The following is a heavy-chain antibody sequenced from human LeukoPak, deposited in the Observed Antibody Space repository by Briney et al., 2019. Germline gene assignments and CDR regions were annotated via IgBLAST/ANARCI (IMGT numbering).Heavy chain of an antibody. D-gene: IGHD3-10*01. Sequence: PGRSLRLSCAASGFTFSSYGMYWVRQAPGKGLEWVAVISYDGSNKYYADSVKGRFTISRDNSKNTLYLQMNSLRAEDTAVYYCAKDVGSGSYPDNFYYGMDVWGQGTTVTVSS. J-gene: IGHJ6*02. CDR3: AKDVGSGSYPDNFYYGMDV. V-gene: IGHV3-30*18. CDR1: GFTFSSYG. CDR2: ISYDGSNK.